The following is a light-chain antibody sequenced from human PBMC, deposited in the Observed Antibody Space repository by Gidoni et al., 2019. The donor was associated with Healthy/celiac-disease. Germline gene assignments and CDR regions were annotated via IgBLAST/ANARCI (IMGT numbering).Light chain of an antibody. V-gene: IGKV3-11*01. CDR2: DAS. CDR1: QSVSSY. Sequence: EIVLTQSPATLSLSPGERATISCRASQSVSSYLACYQQKPGQAPRLLIYDASNRATGIPARFSGSGSGTDFTLTISSLEPEDFAVYYCQQRSNWLYTFGQGTKLEIK. CDR3: QQRSNWLYT. J-gene: IGKJ2*01.